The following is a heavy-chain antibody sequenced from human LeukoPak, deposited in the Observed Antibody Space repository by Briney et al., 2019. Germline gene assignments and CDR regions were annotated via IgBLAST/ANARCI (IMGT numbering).Heavy chain of an antibody. J-gene: IGHJ4*02. Sequence: GGSLRLSCAASGFTFSDYSMNWVRQAPGRGLEWLSYIGLASGFASYADSVKGRFTFSSDTARNSLYLHLNSLRAEDTAVYFCARDHNWAFDSWGQGTLVTVSS. V-gene: IGHV3-21*05. D-gene: IGHD1-20*01. CDR2: IGLASGFA. CDR1: GFTFSDYS. CDR3: ARDHNWAFDS.